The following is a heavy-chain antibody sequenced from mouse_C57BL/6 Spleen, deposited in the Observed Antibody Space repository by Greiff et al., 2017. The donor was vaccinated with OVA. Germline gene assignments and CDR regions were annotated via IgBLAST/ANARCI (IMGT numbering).Heavy chain of an antibody. V-gene: IGHV1-42*01. CDR1: GYSFTGYY. CDR2: INPSTGGT. Sequence: EVQLQQSGPELVKPGASVKISCKASGYSFTGYYMNWVKQSPEKSLEWIGEINPSTGGTTYNQKFKAKATLTVDKSSSTAYMQLKSLTSEDSAVDYCAKGRYFDYWGQGTTLTVAS. CDR3: AKGRYFDY. J-gene: IGHJ2*01.